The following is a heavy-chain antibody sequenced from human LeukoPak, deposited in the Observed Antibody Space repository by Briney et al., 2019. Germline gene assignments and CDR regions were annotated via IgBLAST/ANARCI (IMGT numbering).Heavy chain of an antibody. CDR3: ATPTVGTSRFDGFDI. CDR1: GYTFTGYY. J-gene: IGHJ3*02. V-gene: IGHV1-2*02. Sequence: GASVKVSCKASGYTFTGYYMHWVRQAPGLGLEWMGCINPNSGGTNYAQRFQGRVTMTRDTSISTAYMALSRLRSDDTAVHYCATPTVGTSRFDGFDIWGQGTMVTVSP. D-gene: IGHD4-23*01. CDR2: INPNSGGT.